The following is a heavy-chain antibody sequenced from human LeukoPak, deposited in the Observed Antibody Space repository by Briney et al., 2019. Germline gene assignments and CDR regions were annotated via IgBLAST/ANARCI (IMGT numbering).Heavy chain of an antibody. V-gene: IGHV3-53*01. CDR2: VYVGGST. CDR3: ARGDGYNFFDF. CDR1: GFTVSSKY. J-gene: IGHJ4*02. Sequence: GGSLRLSCAVSGFTVSSKYMTWVRQAPGKGLDWVSVVYVGGSTYYADSVKGRFTISRDISNNTLYLQMNSLRAEDTAVYYCARGDGYNFFDFWGQATLVTVSS. D-gene: IGHD5-24*01.